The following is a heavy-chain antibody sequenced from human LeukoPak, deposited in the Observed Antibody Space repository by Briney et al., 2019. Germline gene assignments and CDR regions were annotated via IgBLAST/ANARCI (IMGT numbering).Heavy chain of an antibody. CDR2: IKQDGGEK. J-gene: IGHJ4*02. V-gene: IGHV3-7*03. CDR3: ARERRCSGVSCYAKRLGY. CDR1: GFTFSSYW. D-gene: IGHD2-15*01. Sequence: PGGSLRLSCAASGFTFSSYWMSWVRQAPGKGLEWVANIKQDGGEKYYVDSVKGRFTLSRDNAKNSLYLQMNSLRAEDTAVYYFARERRCSGVSCYAKRLGYWGQGTLVTVSS.